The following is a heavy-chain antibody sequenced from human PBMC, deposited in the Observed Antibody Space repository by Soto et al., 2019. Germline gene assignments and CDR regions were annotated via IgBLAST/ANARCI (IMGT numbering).Heavy chain of an antibody. CDR1: GGSFSGYY. V-gene: IGHV4-34*01. J-gene: IGHJ6*03. Sequence: SETLSLTCAVYGGSFSGYYWSWIRQPPGKGLEWIGDINHSGSTNYNPSLKSRVTISVDTSKNQFSLKLSSVTAADTAVYYCARATLDYYYMDVWGKGTTVTVSS. CDR2: INHSGST. CDR3: ARATLDYYYMDV.